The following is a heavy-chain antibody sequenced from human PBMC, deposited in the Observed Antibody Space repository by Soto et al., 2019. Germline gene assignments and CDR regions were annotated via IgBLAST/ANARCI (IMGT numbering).Heavy chain of an antibody. J-gene: IGHJ4*02. V-gene: IGHV3-66*01. CDR3: AREYYDYIWGSYRHLGLDY. Sequence: GGSLRLSCAASGFTVSSNYMSWVRQAPGKGLEWVSVIYSGGSTYYADSVKGRFTISRDNSKNTLYLQMNSLRAEDTAVYYCAREYYDYIWGSYRHLGLDYWGQGTLVTVSS. CDR1: GFTVSSNY. CDR2: IYSGGST. D-gene: IGHD3-16*02.